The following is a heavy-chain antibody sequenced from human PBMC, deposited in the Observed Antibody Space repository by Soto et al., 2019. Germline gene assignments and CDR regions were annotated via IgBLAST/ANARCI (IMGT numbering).Heavy chain of an antibody. J-gene: IGHJ6*03. V-gene: IGHV3-11*01. D-gene: IGHD5-12*01. CDR1: GFTFSDYY. CDR3: AGYSGYDQADYYYYYMDV. Sequence: GGSLRLSCAASGFTFSDYYMSWIRQAPGKGLEWVSYISSSGSTIYYADSVKGRFTISRDNAKNSLYLQMNSLRAEDTAVYYCAGYSGYDQADYYYYYMDVWGKGTTVTVSS. CDR2: ISSSGSTI.